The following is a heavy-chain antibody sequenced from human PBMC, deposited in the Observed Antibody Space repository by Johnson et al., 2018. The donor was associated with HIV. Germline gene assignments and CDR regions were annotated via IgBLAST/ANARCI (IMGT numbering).Heavy chain of an antibody. J-gene: IGHJ3*02. CDR2: ISSSGSTI. V-gene: IGHV3-11*04. CDR3: ARAGVVFSTASHDAFDI. CDR1: GFIFSDYY. Sequence: QVQLVESGGGLVKPGGSQRLSCAASGFIFSDYYMTWIRQAPGKGLEWVSYISSSGSTIYYADSVKGRFTISRDNAKNSLYLQMNSLRAEDTAVYYCARAGVVFSTASHDAFDIWGQGTMVTVSS. D-gene: IGHD2-21*01.